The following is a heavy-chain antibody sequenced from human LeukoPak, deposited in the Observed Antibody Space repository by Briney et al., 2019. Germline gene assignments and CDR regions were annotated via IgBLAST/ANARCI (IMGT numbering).Heavy chain of an antibody. CDR3: ARAFKSAGYDFWSGYFGDAFDI. V-gene: IGHV4-61*02. J-gene: IGHJ3*02. CDR2: IYTSGST. D-gene: IGHD3-3*01. Sequence: SETLSLTCAVSGYSISSGYYWSWIRQPAGKGLEWIGRIYTSGSTNYNPSLKSRVTISVDTSKNQFSLKLSSVTAADTAVYYCARAFKSAGYDFWSGYFGDAFDIWGQGTMVTVSS. CDR1: GYSISSGYY.